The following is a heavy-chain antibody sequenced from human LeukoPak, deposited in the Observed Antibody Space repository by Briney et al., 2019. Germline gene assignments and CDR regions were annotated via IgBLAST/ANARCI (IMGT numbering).Heavy chain of an antibody. CDR1: GGTFSSYA. V-gene: IGHV1-8*02. J-gene: IGHJ4*02. CDR2: MNPNSGNT. D-gene: IGHD3-3*01. CDR3: ARARGVLRFLEWLLPY. Sequence: WASVKVSCKASGGTFSSYAISWVRQAPGQGLEWMGWMNPNSGNTGYAQKFQGRVTMTRNTSISTAYMELSSLRSEDTAVYYCARARGVLRFLEWLLPYWGQGTLVTVSS.